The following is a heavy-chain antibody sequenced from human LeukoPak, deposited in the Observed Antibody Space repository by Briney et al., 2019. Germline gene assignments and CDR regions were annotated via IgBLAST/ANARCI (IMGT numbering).Heavy chain of an antibody. D-gene: IGHD2-8*01. V-gene: IGHV3-23*01. CDR3: AKEQRIRHCSEGVCMEGYYFDH. J-gene: IGHJ4*02. CDR2: LSRGGESR. CDR1: GFPFNMFA. Sequence: GGSLRLSCTGSGFPFNMFAIHWVRQAPGQGLEWVSGLSRGGESRNHADSVKGRFTISRDSPKNTVFLQMNSLRPEDTAVYYCAKEQRIRHCSEGVCMEGYYFDHWGQGSLVTVSS.